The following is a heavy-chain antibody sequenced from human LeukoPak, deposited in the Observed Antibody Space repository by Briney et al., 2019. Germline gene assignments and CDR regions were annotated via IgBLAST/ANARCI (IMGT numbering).Heavy chain of an antibody. D-gene: IGHD3-10*01. CDR1: GGSIISYY. Sequence: SETLSLTCTVSGGSIISYYWSWIRQPPGKGLEWIGYIYYSGSTNYNPSLKSRVTISVDTSKNQFSLKLSSVTAADTAVYYCARGLSLLWFGSPDNCSDPWGQGTLVTVSS. V-gene: IGHV4-59*01. CDR3: ARGLSLLWFGSPDNCSDP. J-gene: IGHJ5*02. CDR2: IYYSGST.